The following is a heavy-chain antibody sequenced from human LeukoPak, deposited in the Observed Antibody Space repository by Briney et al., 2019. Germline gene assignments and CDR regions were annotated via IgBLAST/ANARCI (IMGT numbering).Heavy chain of an antibody. D-gene: IGHD1-26*01. Sequence: SETLSLTCAVYGGSFSGYYWSGIRHLPGKGLEWIGEINHSGSTNYNPSLKSRVTISVDTSKNQFSLKLSSVTAADTAVYYCARWEGGSYYDFDYWGQGTLVTVSS. CDR1: GGSFSGYY. V-gene: IGHV4-34*01. CDR2: INHSGST. J-gene: IGHJ4*02. CDR3: ARWEGGSYYDFDY.